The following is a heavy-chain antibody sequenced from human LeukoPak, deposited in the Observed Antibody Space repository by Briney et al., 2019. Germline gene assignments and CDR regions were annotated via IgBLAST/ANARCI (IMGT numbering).Heavy chain of an antibody. V-gene: IGHV3-30*02. D-gene: IGHD3-22*01. J-gene: IGHJ4*02. CDR2: IRYVVSNK. Sequence: PGRSLRLSSAPAAFTLSMYGMDCVRQAEGEVLGWVAFIRYVVSNKYYADSVTGRFTLSRDNSKNTLYLQMNSLRAEDTAVYYCAADPRPSSYYYDSSGYYRGDAIDYWGQGTLVTVSS. CDR1: AFTLSMYG. CDR3: AADPRPSSYYYDSSGYYRGDAIDY.